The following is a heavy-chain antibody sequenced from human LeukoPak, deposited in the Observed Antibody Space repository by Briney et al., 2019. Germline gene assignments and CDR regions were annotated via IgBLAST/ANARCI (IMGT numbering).Heavy chain of an antibody. V-gene: IGHV3-30*02. CDR3: AKDRIVGATPSYFDY. D-gene: IGHD1-26*01. CDR1: GFTFSSYG. J-gene: IGHJ4*02. CDR2: IRYDGSNK. Sequence: GGSLRLSCAASGFTFSSYGMHWVRQAPGKGLEWVAFIRYDGSNKYYADSVKGRFTISRDNSKNTLYLQMNSLRAEDTAVYYCAKDRIVGATPSYFDYWGQGTLATVSS.